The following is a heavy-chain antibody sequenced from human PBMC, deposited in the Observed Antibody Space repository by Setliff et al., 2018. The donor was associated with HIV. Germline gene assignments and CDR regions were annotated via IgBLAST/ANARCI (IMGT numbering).Heavy chain of an antibody. CDR3: ARRSAGSYYEYFEY. Sequence: ASVKVSCKASGYSFTTSGVSWVRQAPGQGLEWMGWINTRSGNTNYAQKFQGRVTMTTDTSTSTAYMELRSLRSDDTAVYYCARRSAGSYYEYFEYWGQGTQVTVSS. CDR1: GYSFTTSG. D-gene: IGHD1-26*01. V-gene: IGHV1-18*01. CDR2: INTRSGNT. J-gene: IGHJ4*02.